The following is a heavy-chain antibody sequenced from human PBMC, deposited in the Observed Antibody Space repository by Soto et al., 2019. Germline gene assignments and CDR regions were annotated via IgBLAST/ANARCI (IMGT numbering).Heavy chain of an antibody. CDR2: IIPIFGTA. J-gene: IGHJ6*02. CDR1: GGTFSSYA. Sequence: QVQLVQSGAEVKKPGSSVKVSCKASGGTFSSYAISWVRQAPGQGLEWMGGIIPIFGTANYAQKFQGRVTITADESTSTAYMELSRLRSKETAVYYCASHSSWNYYYGMDVWGQGPTVTVSS. CDR3: ASHSSWNYYYGMDV. V-gene: IGHV1-69*12. D-gene: IGHD3-22*01.